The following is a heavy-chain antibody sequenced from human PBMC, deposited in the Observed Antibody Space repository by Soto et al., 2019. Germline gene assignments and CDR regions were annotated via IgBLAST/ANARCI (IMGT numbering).Heavy chain of an antibody. CDR3: GRVDSGNFYYFRY. Sequence: QITLKESGPTLVKPTQTLTLTCTFSGFSLSTTNVGVGWVRQPPEKALEWLALIYWDGDERYNPFLRSRLTITKHPSKPQGVLTLTNVDPVDTATYYCGRVDSGNFYYFRYWGQGALVTVSS. V-gene: IGHV2-5*02. J-gene: IGHJ4*02. D-gene: IGHD1-26*01. CDR2: IYWDGDE. CDR1: GFSLSTTNVG.